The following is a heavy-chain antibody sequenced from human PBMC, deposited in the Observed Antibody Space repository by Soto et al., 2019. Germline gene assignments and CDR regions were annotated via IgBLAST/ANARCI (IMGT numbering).Heavy chain of an antibody. CDR2: SIPIFGTA. V-gene: IGHV1-69*01. CDR3: ERYGYSYGYGSYFDY. J-gene: IGHJ4*02. CDR1: GGTFSSYA. D-gene: IGHD5-18*01. Sequence: QVQLVQSGAEVKKPGSSVTVSCKASGGTFSSYAISWVRHAPGQGLEWMGGSIPIFGTANYAQKSQGRVTITADESTKTAYKKLNSLRSEDTAVYYCERYGYSYGYGSYFDYWGQGTLVTVSS.